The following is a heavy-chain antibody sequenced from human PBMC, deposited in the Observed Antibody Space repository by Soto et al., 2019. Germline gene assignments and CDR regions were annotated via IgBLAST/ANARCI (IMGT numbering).Heavy chain of an antibody. Sequence: EVQLVESGGGLVQPGGSLRLSCAASGFSVNSNDMIWVRQAPGKGLEWVSLIYSAGYAYYADSVKDRFTVSRDNSKNTLYLQMDSLRLEDTAVYYCARHLESHYWGQGNLVTVSS. V-gene: IGHV3-66*04. J-gene: IGHJ1*01. CDR1: GFSVNSND. D-gene: IGHD1-1*01. CDR3: ARHLESHY. CDR2: IYSAGYA.